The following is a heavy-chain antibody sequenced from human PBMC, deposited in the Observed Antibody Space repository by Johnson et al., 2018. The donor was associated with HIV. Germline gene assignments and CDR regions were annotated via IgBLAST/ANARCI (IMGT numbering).Heavy chain of an antibody. CDR3: ARDPKRSGSYYKDAFDI. CDR1: GISVSSNY. J-gene: IGHJ3*02. Sequence: QMQLVESGGGVVQPGGSLRLSCAASGISVSSNYMSWVRQAPGKGLEWVSYISSSGSTIYYHASVKGRFTISRDNAKNSLYLQMNSLRAEDTAVYYCARDPKRSGSYYKDAFDIWGQGTMVTVSS. D-gene: IGHD3-10*01. CDR2: ISSSGSTI. V-gene: IGHV3-11*04.